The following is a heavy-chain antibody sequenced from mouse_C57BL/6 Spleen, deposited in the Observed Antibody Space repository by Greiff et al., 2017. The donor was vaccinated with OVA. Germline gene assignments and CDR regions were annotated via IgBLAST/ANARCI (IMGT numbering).Heavy chain of an antibody. CDR2: IHPNSGST. D-gene: IGHD2-2*01. CDR3: ARDYGYDDGDWYFDV. J-gene: IGHJ1*03. CDR1: GYTFTSYW. Sequence: QVQLQQPGAELVKPGASVKLSCKASGYTFTSYWMHWVKQRPGQGLEWIGMIHPNSGSTNYNEKFKSKATLTVDKSSSTAYMQLSSLTSEDSAVYYCARDYGYDDGDWYFDVWGTGTTVTGSS. V-gene: IGHV1-64*01.